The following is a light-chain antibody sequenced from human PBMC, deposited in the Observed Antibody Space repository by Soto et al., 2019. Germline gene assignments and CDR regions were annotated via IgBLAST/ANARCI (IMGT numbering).Light chain of an antibody. V-gene: IGKV3-11*01. CDR1: QYISSD. CDR2: DAS. CDR3: QQHSRWPPIT. Sequence: EIVLTQSPATLSLSPGERATLSCRASQYISSDLAWYQHKPGQAPRLLIYDASDRATDIPARFSGSGSGTDFTLTISGLEPEDFAIYYCQQHSRWPPITFGQGTRLEIK. J-gene: IGKJ5*01.